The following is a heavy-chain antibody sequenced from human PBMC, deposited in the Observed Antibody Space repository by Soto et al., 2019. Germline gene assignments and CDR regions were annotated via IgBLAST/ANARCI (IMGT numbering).Heavy chain of an antibody. D-gene: IGHD6-19*01. Sequence: QLQLQESGSGLVKPSQTLSLTCAVSGGSISSGGYSWSWIRQPPGKGLEWIGYIYHSGSTYYNPSLESRVTISVDRSKNQFSLKLSSVTAADTAVYYCARSRIAVAGVLFAWFDPWGQGTLVTVSS. J-gene: IGHJ5*02. CDR2: IYHSGST. CDR1: GGSISSGGYS. CDR3: ARSRIAVAGVLFAWFDP. V-gene: IGHV4-30-2*01.